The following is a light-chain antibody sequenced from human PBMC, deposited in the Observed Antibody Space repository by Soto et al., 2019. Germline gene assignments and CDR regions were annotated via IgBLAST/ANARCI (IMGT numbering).Light chain of an antibody. V-gene: IGLV4-60*02. CDR1: SGHSSYI. J-gene: IGLJ2*01. CDR2: LEGSGSY. Sequence: QPVLTQSSSASASLGSSVKLTCTLSSGHSSYIIAWHQQQPGKAPRYLMKLEGSGSYNKGSGVPDRFSGSSSGADRYLTISNLQFEDEADYYCETWDSNTLLFGGGTKLTVL. CDR3: ETWDSNTLL.